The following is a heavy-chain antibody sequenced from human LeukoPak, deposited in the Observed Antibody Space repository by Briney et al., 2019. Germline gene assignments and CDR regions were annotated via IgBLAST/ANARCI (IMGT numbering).Heavy chain of an antibody. D-gene: IGHD3-10*01. CDR3: ARGRPRFGEFPFDY. V-gene: IGHV4-34*01. CDR2: INHSGST. CDR1: GGSFSGYY. Sequence: SETLSLTCAVYGGSFSGYYWSWIRQPPGKGLEWIGEINHSGSTNYNPSLKSRVTISVDTSKNQFSLKLSSVTAADTAVYYCARGRPRFGEFPFDYWGQGTLVTVSS. J-gene: IGHJ4*02.